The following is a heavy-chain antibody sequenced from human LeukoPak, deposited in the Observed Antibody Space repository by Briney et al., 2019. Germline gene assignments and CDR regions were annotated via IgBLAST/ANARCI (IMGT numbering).Heavy chain of an antibody. CDR1: GGTFSSYA. V-gene: IGHV1-69*13. CDR2: IITIFGTA. J-gene: IGHJ4*02. D-gene: IGHD1-26*01. CDR3: ARGVVGATTDYFDY. Sequence: SVKVSCKASGGTFSSYAISWVRQAPGQGLEWMGGIITIFGTANYAQKFQGRVTITADESTSTAYMELSSLRSEDTAVYYCARGVVGATTDYFDYWGQGTLVTVSS.